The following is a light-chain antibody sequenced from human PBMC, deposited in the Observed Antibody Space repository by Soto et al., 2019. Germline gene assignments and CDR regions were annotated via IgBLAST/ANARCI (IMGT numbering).Light chain of an antibody. CDR3: SSYTVNNMVV. J-gene: IGLJ2*01. V-gene: IGLV2-8*01. Sequence: QSALTQPPSASGSPGQSVTLSCTGTSSDVGGYDYVSWYQQHPGKAPKLMIYEVSKRPSGVPGRFSGSKSRNTASLTVSGLQTDDGADYYCSSYTVNNMVVFGGGTKLTVL. CDR1: SSDVGGYDY. CDR2: EVS.